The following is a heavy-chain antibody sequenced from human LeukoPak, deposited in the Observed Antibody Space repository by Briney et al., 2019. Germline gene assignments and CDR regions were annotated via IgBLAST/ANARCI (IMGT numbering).Heavy chain of an antibody. CDR2: IRYDGSNK. D-gene: IGHD3-10*01. Sequence: GGSLRLSCAASGFTFSSYGMHWLRQAPGKWPEWVAFIRYDGSNKYYAGSVKGRFTISRDNSKNTLYLQMNSLRAEDTAVYYCAKAGDGSGSRYYYYYMDVWGKGTTVTISS. J-gene: IGHJ6*03. CDR3: AKAGDGSGSRYYYYYMDV. CDR1: GFTFSSYG. V-gene: IGHV3-30*02.